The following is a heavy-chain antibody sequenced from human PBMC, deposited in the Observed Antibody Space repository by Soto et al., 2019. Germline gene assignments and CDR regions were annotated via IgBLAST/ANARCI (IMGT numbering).Heavy chain of an antibody. CDR3: ARAGEYCSGGSCSYYYYYYMDV. CDR1: GYTFTGYA. D-gene: IGHD2-15*01. J-gene: IGHJ6*03. CDR2: INAGNGNT. Sequence: QVQLVQSGAEVKKPGASVKVSCKASGYTFTGYAMHWVRQAPGQRLEWMGWINAGNGNTKYSQKFQGRVTITRDTSASTAYMELSSLRSEDTAVYYCARAGEYCSGGSCSYYYYYYMDVWGKGTTVTVSS. V-gene: IGHV1-3*01.